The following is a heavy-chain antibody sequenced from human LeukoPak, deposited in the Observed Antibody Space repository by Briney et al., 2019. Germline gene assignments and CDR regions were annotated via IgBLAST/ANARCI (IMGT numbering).Heavy chain of an antibody. CDR2: ISGSGGST. J-gene: IGHJ4*02. Sequence: GGSLRLSCAASGFTVSSNYMSWVRQAPGKGLEWVSAISGSGGSTYYADSVKGRFTISRDNSKNTLYLQMNSLRAEDTAVYYCAKGNVYDSSGYYLYYFDYWGQGTLVTVSS. D-gene: IGHD3-22*01. CDR3: AKGNVYDSSGYYLYYFDY. V-gene: IGHV3-23*01. CDR1: GFTVSSNY.